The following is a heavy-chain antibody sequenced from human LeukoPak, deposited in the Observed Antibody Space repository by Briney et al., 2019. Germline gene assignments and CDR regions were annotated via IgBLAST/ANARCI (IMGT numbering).Heavy chain of an antibody. CDR1: GGTFSSYA. D-gene: IGHD3-22*01. Sequence: SVKVSCKASGGTFSSYAISWVRQAPGQGLEWMGGLIPIFGTANYAQKFQGRVTITADESTSTAYMELSSLRSEDTAVYYCARDYYDSSGYYYSHYYYGMDVWGQGTTVTVSS. CDR3: ARDYYDSSGYYYSHYYYGMDV. J-gene: IGHJ6*02. V-gene: IGHV1-69*13. CDR2: LIPIFGTA.